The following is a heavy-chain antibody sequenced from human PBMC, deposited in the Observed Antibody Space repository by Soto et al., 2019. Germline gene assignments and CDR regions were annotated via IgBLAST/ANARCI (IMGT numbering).Heavy chain of an antibody. CDR3: ARSTTARRGNWFDP. CDR2: IYYTGTT. CDR1: GGSISTYY. Sequence: PSETLSLTCTVSGGSISTYYWSWIRQPPGKGLEWIGYIYYTGTTTYNPSFKSRLTISVDSSKNQFSLKLSSVTAADTAVYYCARSTTARRGNWFDPWGQGTLVTVSS. V-gene: IGHV4-59*12. D-gene: IGHD4-4*01. J-gene: IGHJ5*02.